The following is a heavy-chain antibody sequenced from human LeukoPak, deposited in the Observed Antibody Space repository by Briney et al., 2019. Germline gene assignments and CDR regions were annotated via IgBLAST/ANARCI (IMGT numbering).Heavy chain of an antibody. CDR1: GFTFNSYW. CDR3: TSESSMNYDFWSGNRDAFDI. CDR2: INSDGSST. V-gene: IGHV3-74*01. J-gene: IGHJ3*02. Sequence: GGSLTLPCAASGFTFNSYWMHWVRHAPGKGLVWVSRINSDGSSTSYADSVKGRFTISRDNAKNTLYLQMNSLRAEDTAMYYCTSESSMNYDFWSGNRDAFDIWGQGTMVTVSS. D-gene: IGHD3-3*01.